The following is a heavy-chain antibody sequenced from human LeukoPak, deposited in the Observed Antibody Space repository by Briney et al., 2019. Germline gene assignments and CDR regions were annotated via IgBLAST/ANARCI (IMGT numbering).Heavy chain of an antibody. Sequence: PGGSLRLSCAASGFTFSSYAMSWVRQAPGKGLVWVSRINSDGSSTSYADSVKGRFTISRDNAKNTLYLQMNSLRAEDTAVYYCARGGITMVRGVSYYYYGMDVWGQGTTVTVSS. CDR1: GFTFSSYA. CDR2: INSDGSST. J-gene: IGHJ6*02. CDR3: ARGGITMVRGVSYYYYGMDV. V-gene: IGHV3-74*01. D-gene: IGHD3-10*01.